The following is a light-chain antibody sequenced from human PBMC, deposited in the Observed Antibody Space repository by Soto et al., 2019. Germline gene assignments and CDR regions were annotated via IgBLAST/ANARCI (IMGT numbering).Light chain of an antibody. CDR3: QQYYSYPLT. J-gene: IGKJ4*01. CDR1: QGISSY. CDR2: AAS. V-gene: IGKV1-8*01. Sequence: AILMTQSPSSFSASTGDRVTITCRASQGISSYIAWYQQKPEKAPKLLIYAASTLQSGVPSRFSGSGSGTDFTLTINCLQSEDFATYYCQQYYSYPLTFGGGTKVEIK.